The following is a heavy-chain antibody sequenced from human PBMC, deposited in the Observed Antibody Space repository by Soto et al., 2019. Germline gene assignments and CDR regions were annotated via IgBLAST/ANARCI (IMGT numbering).Heavy chain of an antibody. CDR3: ARETGDYYDNSGFDY. V-gene: IGHV3-48*02. CDR2: ISSSSSTI. CDR1: GFAFSSYS. D-gene: IGHD3-22*01. Sequence: SLRLSCAASGFAFSSYSMNWVRQAPGKGLEWVSYISSSSSTIYYADSVKGRFTISRDNAKNSLYLQMNSLRDEDTAVYYCARETGDYYDNSGFDYWGQGTLVTV. J-gene: IGHJ4*02.